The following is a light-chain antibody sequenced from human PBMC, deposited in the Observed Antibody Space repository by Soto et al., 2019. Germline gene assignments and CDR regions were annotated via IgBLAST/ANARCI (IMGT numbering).Light chain of an antibody. V-gene: IGLV2-14*01. CDR2: EVS. CDR3: SSHRSDITLV. J-gene: IGLJ2*01. CDR1: SSDVGGYDY. Sequence: QSALTQPASVSGSPGQSITISCTGTSSDVGGYDYVSWYQHHPGKAPKLLIFEVSNRPSGVSNRFSGSKSGNTASLTISGLQAEDEADYYFSSHRSDITLVFGGGTKLTVL.